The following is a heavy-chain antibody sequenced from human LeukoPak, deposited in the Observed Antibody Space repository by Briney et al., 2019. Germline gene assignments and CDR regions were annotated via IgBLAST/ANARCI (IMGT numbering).Heavy chain of an antibody. CDR1: GGSISSYY. Sequence: SETLSLTCTVSGGSISSYYWSWIRQPPGKGLEWIGYIYYSGSTNYNPSLKSRVTISVDTSKNQFSLKLSSATAADTAVYYCARIDRAVAGTIDYWGQGTLVTVSS. CDR3: ARIDRAVAGTIDY. CDR2: IYYSGST. D-gene: IGHD6-19*01. J-gene: IGHJ4*02. V-gene: IGHV4-59*08.